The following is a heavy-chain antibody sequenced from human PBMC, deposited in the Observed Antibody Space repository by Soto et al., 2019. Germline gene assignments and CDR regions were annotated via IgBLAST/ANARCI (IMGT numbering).Heavy chain of an antibody. J-gene: IGHJ5*02. CDR1: GFTFSNYA. CDR3: AKDPSGSYYVGGNWFDP. V-gene: IGHV3-23*01. Sequence: QPGGSLRLSCAASGFTFSNYAMSWVRQAPGKGLEWVSAISGSGGSTYYADSVKGRFTISRDNSKNTLYLQMNSLRAEDTAVYYCAKDPSGSYYVGGNWFDPWGQGTLVTVSS. D-gene: IGHD1-26*01. CDR2: ISGSGGST.